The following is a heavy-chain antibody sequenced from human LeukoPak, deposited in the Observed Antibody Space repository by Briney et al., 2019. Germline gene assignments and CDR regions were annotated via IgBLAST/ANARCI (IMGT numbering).Heavy chain of an antibody. CDR1: GGSISSYY. CDR2: FYYSGSA. J-gene: IGHJ3*02. CDR3: ARDGTLSSGLAFDI. Sequence: PSETLSLTCTVSGGSISSYYWSWIRQPPGKGLEWIGYFYYSGSANYNPSLKSRVTISVDTSKNQLSLKLSSVTAADTAVYYCARDGTLSSGLAFDIWGQGTMVTVSS. D-gene: IGHD6-19*01. V-gene: IGHV4-59*01.